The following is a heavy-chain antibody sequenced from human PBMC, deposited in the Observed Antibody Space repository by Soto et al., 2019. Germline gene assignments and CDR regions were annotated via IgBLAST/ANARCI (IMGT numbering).Heavy chain of an antibody. CDR1: GGSISSGGYY. CDR3: ARDDSGYDSAYYYMDV. J-gene: IGHJ6*03. D-gene: IGHD5-12*01. CDR2: IYYSGST. Sequence: SETLSLTCTVSGGSISSGGYYWSWIRQHPGKGLEWIGYIYYSGSTYYNPSLKSRVTISVDTSKNQFSLKLSSVTAADTAVYYCARDDSGYDSAYYYMDVWGKGTTVTVSS. V-gene: IGHV4-31*03.